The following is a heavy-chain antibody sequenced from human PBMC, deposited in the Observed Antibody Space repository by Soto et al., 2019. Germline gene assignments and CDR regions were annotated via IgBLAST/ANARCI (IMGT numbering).Heavy chain of an antibody. Sequence: SVKVSCKASGGTFSSYAISWVRQAPGQGLEWMGGIIPIFGTANYAQKFQGRVTITADESTSTAYMELSSLRSEETAVYYCAAHCTNGVCYQRGVLFAPWGQRSPVTVSA. V-gene: IGHV1-69*13. J-gene: IGHJ5*02. CDR2: IIPIFGTA. CDR3: AAHCTNGVCYQRGVLFAP. CDR1: GGTFSSYA. D-gene: IGHD2-8*01.